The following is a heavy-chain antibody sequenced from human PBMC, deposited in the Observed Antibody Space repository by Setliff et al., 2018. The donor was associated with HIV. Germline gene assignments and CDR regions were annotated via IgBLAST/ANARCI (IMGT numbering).Heavy chain of an antibody. Sequence: ETLSLTCAVSGYSISSGYYWAWIRQPPGKGLEWIGSIYHGGTIYYNPSLKSRSTMSIDTSKSRFSLKLSSVTAADTAVYYCVRQADCGGDCVLGYWGQGTLVTVSS. D-gene: IGHD2-21*02. J-gene: IGHJ4*02. CDR1: GYSISSGYY. V-gene: IGHV4-38-2*01. CDR3: VRQADCGGDCVLGY. CDR2: IYHGGTI.